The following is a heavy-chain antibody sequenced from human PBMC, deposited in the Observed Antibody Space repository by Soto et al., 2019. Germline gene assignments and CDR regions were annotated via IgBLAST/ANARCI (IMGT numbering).Heavy chain of an antibody. V-gene: IGHV4-39*01. CDR2: IYYSGST. D-gene: IGHD3-22*01. J-gene: IGHJ3*02. CDR3: ARRGRGYYDRSGYYYVDAFDI. CDR1: GGSISSSSYY. Sequence: QLQLQESGPGLVKPSETLSLTCTVSGGSISSSSYYWGWIRQPPGKGLEWIGSIYYSGSTYYNPSLXXXLTISVDTSKXXFXLXXSSVTAADTAVYYCARRGRGYYDRSGYYYVDAFDIWGQGTMVTVSS.